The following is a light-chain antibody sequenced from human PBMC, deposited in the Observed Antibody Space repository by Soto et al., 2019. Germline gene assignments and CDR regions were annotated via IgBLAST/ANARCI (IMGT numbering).Light chain of an antibody. J-gene: IGKJ5*01. V-gene: IGKV3-11*01. CDR3: QQRSILLIT. CDR1: QSVSSN. Sequence: ATVSLTKKERATLYFRASQSVSSNLALYQQKPGQAPRLLIYDASNRATGIPARFSGSGSGTDFTLTISSLEPEDFAVYYCQQRSILLITFCQGT. CDR2: DAS.